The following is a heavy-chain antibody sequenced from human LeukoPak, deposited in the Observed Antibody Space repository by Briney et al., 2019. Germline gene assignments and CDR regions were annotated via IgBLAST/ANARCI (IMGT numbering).Heavy chain of an antibody. J-gene: IGHJ4*02. CDR1: GYSFTSYW. CDR3: ARQRRETVAGIR. V-gene: IGHV5-10-1*01. Sequence: GESLKISCKGSGYSFTSYWISWVRQMPGKGLEWMGRIDPSDSYTNYSSSFQGHVTISADKSISTAYLQWSSLKASDTAMYYCARQRRETVAGIRWGQGTLVTVSS. CDR2: IDPSDSYT. D-gene: IGHD6-19*01.